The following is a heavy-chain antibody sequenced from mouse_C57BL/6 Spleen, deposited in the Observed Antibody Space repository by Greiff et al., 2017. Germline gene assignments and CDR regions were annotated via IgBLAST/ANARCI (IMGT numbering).Heavy chain of an antibody. Sequence: QVQLQQSGAELVRPGASVTLSCKASGYTFTDYEMHWVKQTPVHGLEWIGAIDPDTGGTAYNQKFKGKAILTADNSSSTAYMELRSLTSEDSAVYYCAGTGGNFDYWGQGTTLTVSS. J-gene: IGHJ2*01. CDR3: AGTGGNFDY. CDR1: GYTFTDYE. V-gene: IGHV1-15*01. CDR2: IDPDTGGT. D-gene: IGHD3-3*01.